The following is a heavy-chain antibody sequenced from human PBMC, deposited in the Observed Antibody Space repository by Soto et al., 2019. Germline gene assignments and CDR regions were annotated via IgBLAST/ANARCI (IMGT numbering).Heavy chain of an antibody. J-gene: IGHJ5*02. CDR3: ARAKHYNWFDP. V-gene: IGHV4-34*01. CDR1: GGSFSGYY. Sequence: PLETLSLTCAVYGGSFSGYYWSWIRQPPGKGLEWIGEINHSGSTNYNPSLKSRVTISVDTSKNQFSLKLSSVTAADTAVYYCARAKHYNWFDPWGQGTLVTVSS. CDR2: INHSGST.